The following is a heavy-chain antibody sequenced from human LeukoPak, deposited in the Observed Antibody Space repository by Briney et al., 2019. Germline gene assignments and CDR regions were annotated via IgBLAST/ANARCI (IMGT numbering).Heavy chain of an antibody. CDR2: VSYNSSFS. V-gene: IGHV3-21*06. D-gene: IGHD5-12*01. J-gene: IGHJ3*01. Sequence: PGGSLRLSCAASGFTVSGYNMNWVRQAPGKGREGGAYVSYNSSFSYYIDSVKGRFIISRDNAKNSLYLEMNNLRVEDTAVYYCAGPSGYYGLDVFDVWGQGTMVAVSS. CDR1: GFTVSGYN. CDR3: AGPSGYYGLDVFDV.